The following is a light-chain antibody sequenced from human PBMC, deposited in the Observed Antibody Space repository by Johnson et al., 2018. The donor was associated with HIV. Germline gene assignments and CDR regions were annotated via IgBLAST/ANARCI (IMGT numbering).Light chain of an antibody. CDR2: RNN. CDR3: ATWDDTLNGRYV. J-gene: IGLJ1*01. V-gene: IGLV1-47*01. CDR1: SSNIGNNY. Sequence: VSAAPGQKVTISCSGSSSNIGNNYVSWYQQLPGTAPKLLIYRNNQRPSGVPDRFSGSKSGTSASLAISGLQAEDEADYYCATWDDTLNGRYVFGTGTKVTVL.